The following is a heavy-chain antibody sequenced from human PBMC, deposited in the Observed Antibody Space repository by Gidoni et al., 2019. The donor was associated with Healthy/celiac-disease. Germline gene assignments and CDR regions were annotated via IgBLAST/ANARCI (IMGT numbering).Heavy chain of an antibody. J-gene: IGHJ4*02. V-gene: IGHV3-23*01. Sequence: EVQLLESGGGLVQPGGSLRLSCAASGFTFSSYAMSWVRQATGKGMEWVSAISGRGGSTYYADSVKGRFTISRDNSKNTLYLQMNSLRAEDTAVYYCAKNGQWELPSYFDYWGQGTLVTVSS. CDR2: ISGRGGST. CDR3: AKNGQWELPSYFDY. CDR1: GFTFSSYA. D-gene: IGHD1-26*01.